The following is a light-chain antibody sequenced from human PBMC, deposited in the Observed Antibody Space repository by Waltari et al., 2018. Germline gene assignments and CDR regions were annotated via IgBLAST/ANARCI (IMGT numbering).Light chain of an antibody. CDR2: DAS. CDR3: QQLHSYPVT. CDR1: QAISSA. V-gene: IGKV1-13*02. Sequence: AVQLTQSPSSLSASVGDRVTIPCRASQAISSALAWYQQKPGKAPNLLIYDASNLESGVTSRFSGSGSGTHFTLTISSLQPADFATYYCQQLHSYPVTFGGGTRWRSN. J-gene: IGKJ4*01.